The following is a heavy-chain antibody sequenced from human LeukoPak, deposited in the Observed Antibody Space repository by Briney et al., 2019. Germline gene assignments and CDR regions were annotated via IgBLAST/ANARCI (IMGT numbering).Heavy chain of an antibody. CDR1: GYTFTSYG. CDR2: ISAYNGNT. D-gene: IGHD4-17*01. CDR3: ARDSGLRGAFDI. Sequence: ASVKVSCKASGYTFTSYGISWVRQAPGQGLEGMGWISAYNGNTKYAQKLQGRVTMTTDTSTSTAYMEMRSLRSDDTAVYYCARDSGLRGAFDIWGQGTMVTVSS. V-gene: IGHV1-18*01. J-gene: IGHJ3*02.